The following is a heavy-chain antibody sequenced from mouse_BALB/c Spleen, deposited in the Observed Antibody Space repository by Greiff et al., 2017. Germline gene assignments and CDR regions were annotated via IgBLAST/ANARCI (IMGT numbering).Heavy chain of an antibody. CDR3: ARENGYSLAY. V-gene: IGHV2-9*02. J-gene: IGHJ3*01. CDR2: IWAGGST. D-gene: IGHD2-3*01. CDR1: GFSLTSYG. Sequence: VQRVESGPGLVAPSQSLSITCTVSGFSLTSYGVHWVRQPPGKGLEWLGVIWAGGSTNYNSALMSRLSISKDNSKSQVFLKMNSLQTDDTAMYYCARENGYSLAYWGQGTLVTVSA.